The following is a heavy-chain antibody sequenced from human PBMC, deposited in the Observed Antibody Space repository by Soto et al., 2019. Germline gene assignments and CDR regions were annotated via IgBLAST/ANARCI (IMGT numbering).Heavy chain of an antibody. D-gene: IGHD4-17*01. CDR3: ARHFPHKYGDLP. V-gene: IGHV4-39*01. CDR1: GGSISSSSYY. J-gene: IGHJ5*02. Sequence: QLQLQESGPGLVKPSETLSLTCTVSGGSISSSSYYWGWIRQPPGKGLEWIGSIYYSGSTYYNPSLKSRVTISVDTSKNQFSLKLSSVTAADTAVYYCARHFPHKYGDLPWGQGTLVTVSS. CDR2: IYYSGST.